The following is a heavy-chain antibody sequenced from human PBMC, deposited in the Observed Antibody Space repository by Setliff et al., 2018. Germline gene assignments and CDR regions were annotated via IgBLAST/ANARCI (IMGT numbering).Heavy chain of an antibody. V-gene: IGHV4-39*07. CDR3: ARDPGHRSGTWSLDY. CDR2: ISFGGNT. J-gene: IGHJ4*02. Sequence: SETLSLTCTVSGDSISSTYYYWGWIRQPPGKGLEWIGSISFGGNTYYNSSLKSRVTISLDTSKNQFSLKLNSVTAADTAVYSCARDPGHRSGTWSLDYWGQGTLVTVSS. CDR1: GDSISSTYYY.